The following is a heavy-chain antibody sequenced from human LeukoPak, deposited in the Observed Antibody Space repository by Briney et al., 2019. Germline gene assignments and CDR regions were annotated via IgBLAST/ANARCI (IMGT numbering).Heavy chain of an antibody. D-gene: IGHD2-2*01. CDR3: ARDPSSRVAVVPKTIMDA. J-gene: IGHJ6*04. Sequence: GGSLRLSCAVSGFTFRNYWMHWVRHTPGKGLVWVSRVDRDGTSTTYADSVKGRFTISRDNAKNMLYLQVNSLRPEDAAVYYCARDPSSRVAVVPKTIMDAWGKGTTVIVSS. CDR1: GFTFRNYW. CDR2: VDRDGTST. V-gene: IGHV3-74*01.